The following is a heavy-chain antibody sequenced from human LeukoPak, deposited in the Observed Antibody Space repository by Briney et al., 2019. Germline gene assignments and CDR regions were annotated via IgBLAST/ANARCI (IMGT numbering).Heavy chain of an antibody. Sequence: GRSLRLSCAASGFTFSIHGVHWVRQAQGKGLEWVALIWYDGSNENYGDSVKGRFTISRDNSRNTLYLQMNSLRGEDTAVYYCARGGLTIAEATTSWYLDYWGQGTLVTVSS. CDR3: ARGGLTIAEATTSWYLDY. J-gene: IGHJ4*02. D-gene: IGHD1-26*01. CDR1: GFTFSIHG. V-gene: IGHV3-33*01. CDR2: IWYDGSNE.